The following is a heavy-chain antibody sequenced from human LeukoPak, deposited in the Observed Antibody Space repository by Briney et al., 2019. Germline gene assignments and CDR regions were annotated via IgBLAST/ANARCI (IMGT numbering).Heavy chain of an antibody. V-gene: IGHV3-9*01. Sequence: PGGSLRLSCAASGFTFDDYAMHWVRQAPGKGLEWVSSISWHSGSIGYAESVKGRFTISRDNAKNCLYLQMNSLRAEDTAPYYCAKDIRARGRYCSSTNCFNYVFAMWGQGTMVTVSS. CDR3: AKDIRARGRYCSSTNCFNYVFAM. CDR1: GFTFDDYA. J-gene: IGHJ3*02. D-gene: IGHD2-2*01. CDR2: ISWHSGSI.